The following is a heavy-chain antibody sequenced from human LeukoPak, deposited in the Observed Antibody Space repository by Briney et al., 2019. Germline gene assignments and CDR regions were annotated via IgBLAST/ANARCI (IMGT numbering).Heavy chain of an antibody. CDR3: ARLTRRGYSSGEGGLDY. J-gene: IGHJ4*02. D-gene: IGHD6-19*01. CDR1: GYSFTSYW. CDR2: IYPGDSDT. Sequence: GESLKISCKGSGYSFTSYWIGWVRQMPGKGLEWMGIIYPGDSDTRYSPSSQGQVTISADKSNSTAYLQWSSLKASGTAMYYCARLTRRGYSSGEGGLDYWGQGTLVTVSS. V-gene: IGHV5-51*01.